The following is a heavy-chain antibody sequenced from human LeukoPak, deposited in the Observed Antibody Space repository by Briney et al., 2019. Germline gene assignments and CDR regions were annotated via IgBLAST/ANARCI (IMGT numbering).Heavy chain of an antibody. CDR3: ARVQPYGSGISFIVRVVRHRYYYMDV. CDR1: GFTFSSYE. J-gene: IGHJ6*03. D-gene: IGHD3-10*01. CDR2: ISSSGSTI. V-gene: IGHV3-48*03. Sequence: GGSLRLSCAASGFTFSSYEMNWVRQAPGKGLEWVSYISSSGSTIYYADSVKGRFTISRDNAKNSLYLQMNSLRAEDTAVYYCARVQPYGSGISFIVRVVRHRYYYMDVWGKGTTVTISS.